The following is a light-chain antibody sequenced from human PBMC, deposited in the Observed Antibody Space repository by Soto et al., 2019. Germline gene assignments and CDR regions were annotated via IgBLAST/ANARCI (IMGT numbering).Light chain of an antibody. Sequence: IQMTQSPSSLSASVGDRVTITCRASQSVSTYLNWYQQKPGKAPKLLIFSASSLQSGVPSRFSGSGSGTQFTLTISSLQPDDFAIYYCQQCFSMWTFGQGTKVDIK. J-gene: IGKJ1*01. CDR2: SAS. V-gene: IGKV1-39*01. CDR3: QQCFSMWT. CDR1: QSVSTY.